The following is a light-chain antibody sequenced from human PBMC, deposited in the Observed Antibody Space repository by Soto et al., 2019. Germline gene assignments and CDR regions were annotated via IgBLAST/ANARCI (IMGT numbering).Light chain of an antibody. Sequence: QSALTQPPSASGSPGQSVTISCTGTSSDVGGYNYVSWYQQHPGKSPKLMIYEVSKRPSGVTDRFSGSKSGNTASLTVSRLQAEDAADYYCSSYAGSNDYVFGTGTKLTVL. V-gene: IGLV2-8*01. J-gene: IGLJ1*01. CDR2: EVS. CDR1: SSDVGGYNY. CDR3: SSYAGSNDYV.